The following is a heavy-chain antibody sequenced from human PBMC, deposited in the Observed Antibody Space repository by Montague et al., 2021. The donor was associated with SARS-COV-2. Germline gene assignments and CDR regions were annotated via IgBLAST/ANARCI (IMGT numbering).Heavy chain of an antibody. D-gene: IGHD1-1*01. V-gene: IGHV4-34*01. CDR3: ARGGPGY. CDR2: VNYGGST. J-gene: IGHJ4*02. Sequence: SETLSLTCAVYGESFSYYHWTWIRQSPGEGLEWIGQVNYGGSTKYNPSLKIRVTISIDTSKNQFSLKLTSVTAADTAVYYCARGGPGYWGQGTLVTVSS. CDR1: GESFSYYH.